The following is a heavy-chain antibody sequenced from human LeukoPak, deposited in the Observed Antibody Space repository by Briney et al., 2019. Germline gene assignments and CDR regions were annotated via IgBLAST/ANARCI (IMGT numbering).Heavy chain of an antibody. D-gene: IGHD2/OR15-2a*01. CDR2: ISYDGSDK. Sequence: GRSLRLSCAASGFTFSSYGMHWVRQAPGKGLEWVAVISYDGSDKYYADSVKGRFTISRDNSKNTLYLQVNSLRAEDTAVYYCARDPASSIYFDYWGQGTLVTVSS. CDR3: ARDPASSIYFDY. J-gene: IGHJ4*02. CDR1: GFTFSSYG. V-gene: IGHV3-30*03.